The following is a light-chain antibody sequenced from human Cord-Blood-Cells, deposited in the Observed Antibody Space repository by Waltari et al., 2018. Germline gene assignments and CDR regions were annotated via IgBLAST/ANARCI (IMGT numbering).Light chain of an antibody. CDR1: SSDVGGSNY. J-gene: IGLJ1*01. V-gene: IGLV2-14*03. CDR3: SSYTSSSTYV. Sequence: QSALTQPASVSGSPGQSLTIPCTGTSSDVGGSNYASWYQQHPGKAPKLMIYDVSNRPSGVSNRFSGSKSGNTASLTISGLQAEDEADYYCSSYTSSSTYVFGTGTKVTVL. CDR2: DVS.